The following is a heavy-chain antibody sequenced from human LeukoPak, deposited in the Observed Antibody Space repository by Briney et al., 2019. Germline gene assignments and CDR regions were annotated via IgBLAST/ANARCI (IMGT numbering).Heavy chain of an antibody. J-gene: IGHJ4*02. CDR3: AKSFGYSRSWFDN. CDR2: IRSKANSYAT. D-gene: IGHD6-13*01. Sequence: GGSLRLSRAASGFTFSGSDMHWVRQASGKGLEWVGRIRSKANSYATAYGASVKGRFTITRDDSKNTAYLQMNSLRVGDTAVYYCAKSFGYSRSWFDNWGQGTLVTVSS. V-gene: IGHV3-73*01. CDR1: GFTFSGSD.